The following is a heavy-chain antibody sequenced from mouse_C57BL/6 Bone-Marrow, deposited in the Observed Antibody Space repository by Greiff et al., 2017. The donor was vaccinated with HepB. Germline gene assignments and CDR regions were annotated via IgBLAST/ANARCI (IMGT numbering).Heavy chain of an antibody. D-gene: IGHD1-1*01. V-gene: IGHV1-64*01. J-gene: IGHJ4*01. CDR3: ARSHYYGSRGYYAMDY. Sequence: VQLQQPGAELVKPGASVKLSCKASGYTLTSYWMHWVKQRPGQGLEWIGLIHPNSGSTNYNEKFKSKATLTVDKSSSTAYMQLSSLTSEDSAVYYCARSHYYGSRGYYAMDYWGQGTSVTVSS. CDR2: IHPNSGST. CDR1: GYTLTSYW.